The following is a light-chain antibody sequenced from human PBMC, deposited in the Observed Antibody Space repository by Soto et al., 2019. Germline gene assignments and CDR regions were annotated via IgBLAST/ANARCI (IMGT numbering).Light chain of an antibody. V-gene: IGLV1-44*01. CDR2: SNN. J-gene: IGLJ1*01. Sequence: QSVLTQPPSASGTPGQRVTISCSGSSSNIGSNVVNWFQQLPGTAPKLRIYSNNQRPSGVPDRFSGSKSGTSASLAISGLKSEDEADYYCATWDDSLNGDVFGTGTKLTVL. CDR3: ATWDDSLNGDV. CDR1: SSNIGSNV.